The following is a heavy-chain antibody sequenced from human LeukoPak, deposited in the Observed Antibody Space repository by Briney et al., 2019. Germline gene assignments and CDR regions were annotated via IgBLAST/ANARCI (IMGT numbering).Heavy chain of an antibody. CDR2: IYRSGST. CDR1: GGSISSSPYY. J-gene: IGHJ5*02. Sequence: SETLSLTCTVSGGSISSSPYYWGWVRQPPGKGLEWIASIYRSGSTFYDPSLKSRVTVSIDTSKNQFSLRLNSVTSADTAVYFCARGPDYSSSCAANWFDPWGQGTLVTVSS. D-gene: IGHD6-13*01. CDR3: ARGPDYSSSCAANWFDP. V-gene: IGHV4-39*01.